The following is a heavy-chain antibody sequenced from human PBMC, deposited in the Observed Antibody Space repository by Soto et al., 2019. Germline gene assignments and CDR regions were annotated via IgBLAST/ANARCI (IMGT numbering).Heavy chain of an antibody. V-gene: IGHV3-33*01. CDR1: GFTFSSYG. CDR2: IWYDGSNK. Sequence: GGSLRLSCAASGFTFSSYGMHWVRQAPGKGLEWVAVIWYDGSNKYYADSVKGRSTISRDNSKNTLYLQMNSLRAEDTAVYYCARDSGSYAFDYWGQGTLVTVSS. D-gene: IGHD1-26*01. CDR3: ARDSGSYAFDY. J-gene: IGHJ4*02.